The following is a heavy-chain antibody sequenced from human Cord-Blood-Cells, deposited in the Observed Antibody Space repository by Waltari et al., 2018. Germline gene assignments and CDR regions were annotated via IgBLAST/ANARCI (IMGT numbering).Heavy chain of an antibody. CDR2: INPNSGGT. Sequence: QVQLVQSGAEVKKPGASVKVSCKASGYTFTGYYMHWVRPAPGQGLEWMGWINPNSGGTNYAQKFQGWVTMTRDTSISTAYMELSRLRSDDTAVYYCARGRGYGLGIENFDYWGQGTLVTVSS. CDR3: ARGRGYGLGIENFDY. V-gene: IGHV1-2*04. D-gene: IGHD7-27*01. CDR1: GYTFTGYY. J-gene: IGHJ4*02.